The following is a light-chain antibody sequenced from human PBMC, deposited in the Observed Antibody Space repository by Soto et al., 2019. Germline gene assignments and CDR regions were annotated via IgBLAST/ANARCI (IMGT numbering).Light chain of an antibody. CDR2: DAS. Sequence: EIVLTQSPGTLSLSPGERATLSCRASQTITNDYLAWYQQKGGQAPRLXIFDASTRATGIPDRFSGSGSGPEYTLTISRLEPEDFEVYSCQQYGFSPISFGQGTRLEI. CDR3: QQYGFSPIS. V-gene: IGKV3-20*01. J-gene: IGKJ5*01. CDR1: QTITNDY.